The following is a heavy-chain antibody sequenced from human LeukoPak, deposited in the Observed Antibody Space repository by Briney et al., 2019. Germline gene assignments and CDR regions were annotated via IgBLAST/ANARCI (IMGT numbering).Heavy chain of an antibody. V-gene: IGHV1-18*01. J-gene: IGHJ4*02. CDR3: ARGSITYYYDSSGYNY. Sequence: GASVKVSCKASGYTFTSYGISWVRQAPGQGLEWMGWISAYNGNTNYAQKLQGRVTMTTDTSTSTAYMELRSLRPDDTAVYYCARGSITYYYDSSGYNYWGQGTLVTVSS. CDR1: GYTFTSYG. CDR2: ISAYNGNT. D-gene: IGHD3-22*01.